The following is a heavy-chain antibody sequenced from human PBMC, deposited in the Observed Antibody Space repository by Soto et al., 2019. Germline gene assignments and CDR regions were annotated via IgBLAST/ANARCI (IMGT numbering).Heavy chain of an antibody. V-gene: IGHV1-69*19. J-gene: IGHJ4*02. CDR3: AREVQVHTPAFVY. Sequence: QVQLVQSGAEMKKPCSSVKVSCQSSGGTFNTYAMNLVRHAPGQGPERMGDISPMFGAANYAPKFHGIVTITADESTGTSYMQLSSLTPEDTALYFCAREVQVHTPAFVYWGQRTLVTVSS. CDR2: ISPMFGAA. CDR1: GGTFNTYA. D-gene: IGHD3-10*01.